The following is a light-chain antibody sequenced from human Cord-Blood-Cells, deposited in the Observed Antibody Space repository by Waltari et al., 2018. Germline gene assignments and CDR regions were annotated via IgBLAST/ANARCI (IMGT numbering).Light chain of an antibody. Sequence: EIVLTQSPGTLSLSPGERATLSCRASQSVSSSYLAWYQQKPGQAPRLPIYGASSRATGIPDRFSVSGSGTDFTLTISRLEPEDFAVYYCQQYGSSPFTFGPGTKVDIK. CDR3: QQYGSSPFT. V-gene: IGKV3-20*01. CDR1: QSVSSSY. CDR2: GAS. J-gene: IGKJ3*01.